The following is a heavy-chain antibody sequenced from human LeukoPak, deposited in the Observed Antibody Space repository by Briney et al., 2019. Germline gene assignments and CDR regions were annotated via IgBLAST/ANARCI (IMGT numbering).Heavy chain of an antibody. CDR1: GYTFTSYD. V-gene: IGHV1-8*01. CDR3: ASRDYYGSGNYNYMDV. Sequence: ASVKVSCKASGYTFTSYDINWVRQATGQGLEWMGWMNPNSGNTGYAQKFQGRVTMTRNTSISTAYMELSSLRSEDTAVYYCASRDYYGSGNYNYMDVWGKGTTVTVSS. CDR2: MNPNSGNT. J-gene: IGHJ6*03. D-gene: IGHD3-10*01.